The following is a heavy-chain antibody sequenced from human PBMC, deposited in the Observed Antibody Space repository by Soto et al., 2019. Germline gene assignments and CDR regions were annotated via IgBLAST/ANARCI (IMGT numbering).Heavy chain of an antibody. CDR2: IYYRGST. CDR1: GGSISSHY. V-gene: IGHV4-59*11. J-gene: IGHJ6*02. D-gene: IGHD1-26*01. Sequence: TSETLSLTCTASGGSISSHYWSWVRQAPGKGLEWIGHIYYRGSTNYNPSLRSRSTISVDTSKNQFSLKLNSVTTADTAVYYCARDGREASGMDVWGQGTKVTVSS. CDR3: ARDGREASGMDV.